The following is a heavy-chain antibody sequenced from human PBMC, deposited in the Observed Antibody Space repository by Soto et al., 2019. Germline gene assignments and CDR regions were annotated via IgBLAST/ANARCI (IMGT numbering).Heavy chain of an antibody. CDR2: MNPNSGNT. V-gene: IGHV1-8*01. CDR1: GYTFTSYD. CDR3: ASSVGLWGRGAPENYYGMDV. J-gene: IGHJ6*02. D-gene: IGHD3-10*01. Sequence: QVQLVQSGAEVKKPGASVKVSCKASGYTFTSYDINWGRQATGQGLEWMGWMNPNSGNTGYAQKFQGRVTMTRNTSISTAYLELSSLRSEDTAVYYCASSVGLWGRGAPENYYGMDVWGQGTTVTVSS.